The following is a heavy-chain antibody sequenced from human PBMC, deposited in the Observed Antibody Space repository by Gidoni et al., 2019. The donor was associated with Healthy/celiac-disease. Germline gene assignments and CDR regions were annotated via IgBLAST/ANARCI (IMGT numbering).Heavy chain of an antibody. CDR1: GFTFSIYS. J-gene: IGHJ4*02. CDR3: ARDLWFGELSYFDY. CDR2: ISSSSSYI. D-gene: IGHD3-10*01. V-gene: IGHV3-21*01. Sequence: EVQLVESGGGLVKPGGSLRLSCAASGFTFSIYSMNWVRQAPGKGLEWVSSISSSSSYIYYADSVKGRFTISRDNAKNSLYLQMNSLRAEDTAVYYCARDLWFGELSYFDYWGQGTLVTVSS.